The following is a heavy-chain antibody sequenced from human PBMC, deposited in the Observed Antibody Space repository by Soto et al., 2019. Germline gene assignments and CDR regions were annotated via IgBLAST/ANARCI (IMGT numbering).Heavy chain of an antibody. Sequence: PGESLKISCKGSGYSFTSYWIGWVRQMPGKGLEWMGIIYPGDSDTRYSPSFQGQVTISADKSISTAYLQWSSLKASDTAMYYCARHGSGYSSSHDGPDGMDVWGQGTTVTVSS. V-gene: IGHV5-51*01. CDR2: IYPGDSDT. J-gene: IGHJ6*02. CDR3: ARHGSGYSSSHDGPDGMDV. D-gene: IGHD6-6*01. CDR1: GYSFTSYW.